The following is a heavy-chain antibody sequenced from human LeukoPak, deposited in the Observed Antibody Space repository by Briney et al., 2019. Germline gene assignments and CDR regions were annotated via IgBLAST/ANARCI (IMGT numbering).Heavy chain of an antibody. CDR3: ARDLDGSGSYYTDY. V-gene: IGHV1-18*01. CDR1: GYTFAGYG. CDR2: ISAYKRNT. J-gene: IGHJ4*02. D-gene: IGHD3-10*01. Sequence: EASVKVSCKASGYTFAGYGISWVRQAPGQGLEWMGWISAYKRNTNYAQKFQGRVTMTTDTSTSTAYMELRSLRSDDTAVYYCARDLDGSGSYYTDYWGQGTLVTVPS.